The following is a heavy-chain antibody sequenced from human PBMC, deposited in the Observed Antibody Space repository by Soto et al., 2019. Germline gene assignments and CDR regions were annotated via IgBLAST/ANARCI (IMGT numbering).Heavy chain of an antibody. CDR2: INPDDGAT. J-gene: IGHJ5*02. V-gene: IGHV1-46*03. D-gene: IGHD2-8*01. CDR1: GYSFARYF. CDR3: DSRTCTHADCFVNGYDP. Sequence: QVQLVQSGTEVKQPGTSVKVSCMASGYSFARYFIHWVRQAPGQGLEWMAIINPDDGATGYAQNFQGRVTLTSDTSTSTDYMDLSSLTSADTAVYYCDSRTCTHADCFVNGYDPWGEGTLVIVSS.